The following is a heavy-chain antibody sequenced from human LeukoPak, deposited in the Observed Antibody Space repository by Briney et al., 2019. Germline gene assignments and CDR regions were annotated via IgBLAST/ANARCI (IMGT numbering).Heavy chain of an antibody. D-gene: IGHD2-15*01. CDR1: GGSFSGYY. J-gene: IGHJ6*03. Sequence: SETLSLTCAVYGGSFSGYYWSWIRQPPGKGLEWIGEINHSGSTNHNPSLKSRVTISVDTSKNQFSLKLSSVTAADTAVYYCARGRRIVVVLGATRTHRDYYMDVWGKGTTVTVSS. CDR3: ARGRRIVVVLGATRTHRDYYMDV. V-gene: IGHV4-34*01. CDR2: INHSGST.